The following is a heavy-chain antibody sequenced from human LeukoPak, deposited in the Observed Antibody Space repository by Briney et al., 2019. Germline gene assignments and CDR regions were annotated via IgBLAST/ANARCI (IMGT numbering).Heavy chain of an antibody. CDR1: GGSIGSFY. CDR3: ARTTEGGYTYGYFYYYYMDV. Sequence: SETLSLTCTVSGGSIGSFYWSWIRQPPGRGLEWIGYIYYSGSTYYNPSLKSRVTISVDTSKNQFSLKLTSVTAADTAVYYCARTTEGGYTYGYFYYYYMDVWGKGTTVTISS. V-gene: IGHV4-59*01. D-gene: IGHD5-18*01. J-gene: IGHJ6*03. CDR2: IYYSGST.